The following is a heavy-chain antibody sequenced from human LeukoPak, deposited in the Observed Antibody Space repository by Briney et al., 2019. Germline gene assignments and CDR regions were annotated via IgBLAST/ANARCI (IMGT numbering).Heavy chain of an antibody. J-gene: IGHJ4*02. D-gene: IGHD3-10*01. CDR1: GGTFSSYA. V-gene: IGHV1-69*04. CDR3: ARADLQEFGELPHTFDY. Sequence: GASVTVSCKASGGTFSSYAISLVRESPGQRPEWMGRIIPILGIANYAQKFQGRVTITAVKSTSTAYMELSSLRCEDTAVYYCARADLQEFGELPHTFDYWGQGTLVAVSS. CDR2: IIPILGIA.